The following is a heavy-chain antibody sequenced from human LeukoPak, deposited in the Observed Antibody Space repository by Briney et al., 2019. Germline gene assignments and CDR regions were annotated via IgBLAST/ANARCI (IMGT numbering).Heavy chain of an antibody. D-gene: IGHD3-10*01. CDR2: IHHSGST. J-gene: IGHJ4*02. CDR3: ARTYYGSGMGFDS. Sequence: SETLSLTCAVYGGSFSGYYWTWIRQPPGKGLEWIGEIHHSGSTNSNPSLKSRVSISVDTSKTQFSLKLTSVTAADTAVYYCARTYYGSGMGFDSWGQGTLVTVSS. CDR1: GGSFSGYY. V-gene: IGHV4-34*01.